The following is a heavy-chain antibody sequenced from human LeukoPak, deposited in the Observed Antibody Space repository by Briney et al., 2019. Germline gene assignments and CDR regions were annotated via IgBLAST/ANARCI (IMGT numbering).Heavy chain of an antibody. CDR2: MTRGGSEK. J-gene: IGHJ5*02. V-gene: IGHV3-7*01. CDR1: GFTVSTNY. CDR3: ASDPFEH. Sequence: GGSLRLFCAASGFTVSTNYMNWVRQAPGKGLEWVATMTRGGSEKFYVDSVKGRFTISGDNAKNSLYLQMNSLRAEDTAVYYCASDPFEHWGQGTLVTVSS.